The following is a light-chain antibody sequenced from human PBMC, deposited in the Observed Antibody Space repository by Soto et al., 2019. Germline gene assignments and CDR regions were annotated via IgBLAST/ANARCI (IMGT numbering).Light chain of an antibody. Sequence: EIVLTQSPGTLSLSPGERATLSCRDSQTLTNTYLAWYQQKPGQAPRLLIFDASTRATGIPDRFSGSGSGTAFTLTISRLEPEDFAVYCCQLYGVSPKTFGQGTNVEVK. V-gene: IGKV3-20*01. CDR1: QTLTNTY. CDR2: DAS. J-gene: IGKJ1*01. CDR3: QLYGVSPKT.